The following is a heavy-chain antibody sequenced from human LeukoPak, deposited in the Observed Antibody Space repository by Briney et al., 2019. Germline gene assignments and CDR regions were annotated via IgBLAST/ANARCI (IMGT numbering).Heavy chain of an antibody. CDR2: INSDGGGA. V-gene: IGHV3-74*01. Sequence: HTGGSLRLSCAAAGITFGNNWMHWVRHGPGKGLVWISRINSDGGGAIYADSVKGRFTVSRDDAKNTLYLQMNSLRAEDTAVYYCARDVPHNWFDTWGQGTLVTVSS. J-gene: IGHJ5*02. CDR1: GITFGNNW. CDR3: ARDVPHNWFDT.